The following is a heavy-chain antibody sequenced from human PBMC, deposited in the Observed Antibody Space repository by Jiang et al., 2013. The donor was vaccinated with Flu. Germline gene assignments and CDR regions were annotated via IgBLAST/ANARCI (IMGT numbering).Heavy chain of an antibody. D-gene: IGHD2-2*01. CDR2: IYYSGTP. V-gene: IGHV4-39*01. Sequence: GPGLVKPSETLSLTCTVSGGSISSSSYYWGWIRQPPGKGLEWIGHIYYSGTPYYSPSLKSRVTVSADTSKNQFSLNLSSVTAADTAVYYCARLVRGTSGSGDCWGQGTLVTVSS. CDR3: ARLVRGTSGSGDC. J-gene: IGHJ4*02. CDR1: GGSISSSSYY.